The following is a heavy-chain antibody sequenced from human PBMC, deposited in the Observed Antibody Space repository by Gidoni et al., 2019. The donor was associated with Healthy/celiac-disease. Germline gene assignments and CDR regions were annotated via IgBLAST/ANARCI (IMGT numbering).Heavy chain of an antibody. Sequence: EVQLVESGGGLVQPGGSLRLSCAASGFPFSSYSMNWVRQAPGKGLEWVSYISSSSSTIYYADSVKGRFTISRDNAKNSLYLQMNSLRDEDTAVYYCARDLCSGGSCYSGTFDYWGQGTLVTVSS. J-gene: IGHJ4*02. CDR1: GFPFSSYS. CDR2: ISSSSSTI. D-gene: IGHD2-15*01. CDR3: ARDLCSGGSCYSGTFDY. V-gene: IGHV3-48*02.